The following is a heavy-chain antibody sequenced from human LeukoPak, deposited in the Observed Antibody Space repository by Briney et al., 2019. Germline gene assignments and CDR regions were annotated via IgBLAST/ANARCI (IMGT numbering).Heavy chain of an antibody. CDR1: GFTFSSYA. J-gene: IGHJ3*02. CDR2: ISGSGGST. D-gene: IGHD6-19*01. Sequence: PGGSLRLSCAASGFTFSSYAMSWVRQAPGKGLEWASAISGSGGSTYYADSVKGRFTISRDNSKNTLYLQMNSLRAEDTAVYYCAKTSVAADTKNALDIWGQGTMVTVSS. V-gene: IGHV3-23*01. CDR3: AKTSVAADTKNALDI.